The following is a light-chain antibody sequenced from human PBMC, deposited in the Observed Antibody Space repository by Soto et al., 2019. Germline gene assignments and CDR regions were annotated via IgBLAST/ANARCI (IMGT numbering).Light chain of an antibody. CDR2: DAS. CDR1: QSVSSY. V-gene: IGKV3-11*01. CDR3: QQRSNWPP. J-gene: IGKJ4*01. Sequence: EIVLTQSPATPSLSPGERATFSCRASQSVSSYLAWYQQKPGQAPRLLIYDASNRATGIPARFSGSGSGTDFTVTISSLEPEDFAVYYCQQRSNWPPFGGGTKVDIK.